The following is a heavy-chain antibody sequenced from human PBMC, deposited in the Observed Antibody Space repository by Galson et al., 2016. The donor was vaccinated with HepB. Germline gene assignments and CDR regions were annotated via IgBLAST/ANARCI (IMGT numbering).Heavy chain of an antibody. D-gene: IGHD2-21*01. J-gene: IGHJ4*02. Sequence: SLRLSCAASGFTFSRFYMSWVRQAPGKGLEWVANIKGDESEKYYGDSVKGRFTVSRDNAKNSLFLQMNSLRADDTAVYYCAREATFDMAYSFDYWGQRSLVTVSS. CDR1: GFTFSRFY. CDR3: AREATFDMAYSFDY. V-gene: IGHV3-7*01. CDR2: IKGDESEK.